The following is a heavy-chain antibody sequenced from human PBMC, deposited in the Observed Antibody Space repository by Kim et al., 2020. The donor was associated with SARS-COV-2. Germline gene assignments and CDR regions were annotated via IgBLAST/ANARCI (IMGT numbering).Heavy chain of an antibody. Sequence: GESLKISCKGSGYTFTSYWIGWVRQMPGKGPEWVGSIYAGDSDTRYSPSFQGHVTISADKSISTAYLQWSSLKASDTAIDYCWRSVAMTGIRLDPLGQGT. CDR2: IYAGDSDT. CDR1: GYTFTSYW. CDR3: WRSVAMTGIRLDP. J-gene: IGHJ5*02. D-gene: IGHD2-21*02. V-gene: IGHV5-51*01.